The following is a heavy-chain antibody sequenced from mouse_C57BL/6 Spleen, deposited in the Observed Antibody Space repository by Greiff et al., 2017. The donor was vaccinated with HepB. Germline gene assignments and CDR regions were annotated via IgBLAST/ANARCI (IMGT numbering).Heavy chain of an antibody. CDR3: ALGRVSFDY. CDR2: IDPSDSYT. J-gene: IGHJ2*01. V-gene: IGHV1-69*01. Sequence: QVQLQQPGAELVMPGASVKLSCKASGYTFTSSWMHWVKQRPGQGLEWIGEIDPSDSYTNYNQKFKGKSTLTVDKSSSTAYMQLSSLTSEDSAVYYCALGRVSFDYWGQGTTLTVSS. D-gene: IGHD1-1*01. CDR1: GYTFTSSW.